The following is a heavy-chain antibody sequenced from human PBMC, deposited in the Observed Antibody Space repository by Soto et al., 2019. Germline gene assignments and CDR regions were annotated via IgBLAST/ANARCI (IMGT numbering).Heavy chain of an antibody. J-gene: IGHJ6*03. CDR2: INHSGST. CDR1: GGSFSGYY. D-gene: IGHD2-2*02. Sequence: PSETLSLTCAVYGGSFSGYYWSWIRQPPGKGLEWIGEINHSGSTNYNPSLKSRVTISVDTSKNQFSLKLSSVTAADTAVYYCARAQKRDIVVVPAARPPNYYYYYMEVWGKGTTVTVSS. V-gene: IGHV4-34*01. CDR3: ARAQKRDIVVVPAARPPNYYYYYMEV.